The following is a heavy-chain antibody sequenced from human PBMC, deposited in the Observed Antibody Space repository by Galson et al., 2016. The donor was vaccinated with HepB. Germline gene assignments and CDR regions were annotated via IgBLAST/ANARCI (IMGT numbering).Heavy chain of an antibody. CDR3: ARDPEHGALDY. Sequence: SLRLSCAASGFTFSAYSMNWVRQAPGKGLEWVAEINKDGSEQYYVDSVKGRFTISRDNAKNSMYLQINSLRADDTAMYYCARDPEHGALDYWGQGTLVTVSS. D-gene: IGHD1/OR15-1a*01. J-gene: IGHJ4*02. V-gene: IGHV3-7*01. CDR1: GFTFSAYS. CDR2: INKDGSEQ.